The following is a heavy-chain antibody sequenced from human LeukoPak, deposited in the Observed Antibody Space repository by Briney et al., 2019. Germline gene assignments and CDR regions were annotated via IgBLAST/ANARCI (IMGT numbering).Heavy chain of an antibody. CDR3: AKDSGDFWSGYYTSNFDY. J-gene: IGHJ4*02. V-gene: IGHV3-21*01. CDR1: GFTFSSYS. D-gene: IGHD3-3*01. CDR2: ISSSSSYI. Sequence: PGGSLRLSCAASGFTFSSYSMNWVRQAPGKGLEWVSSISSSSSYIYYADSVKGRFTISRDNSKNTLYLQMNSLRAEDTAVYYCAKDSGDFWSGYYTSNFDYWGQGTLVTVSS.